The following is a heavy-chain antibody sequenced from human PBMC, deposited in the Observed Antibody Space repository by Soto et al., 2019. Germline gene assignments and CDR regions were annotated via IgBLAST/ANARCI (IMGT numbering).Heavy chain of an antibody. V-gene: IGHV1-18*01. D-gene: IGHD2-15*01. J-gene: IGHJ4*02. CDR3: ARKGYCSGGSCYWSDY. Sequence: ASVKVSCKASGYTFTSYGISWVRQAPGQGLEWMGWISAYNGNTNYAQKLQGRVTMTTDTSTSTAYMELRSLRSGDTAVYYCARKGYCSGGSCYWSDYWGQGTLVTVSS. CDR1: GYTFTSYG. CDR2: ISAYNGNT.